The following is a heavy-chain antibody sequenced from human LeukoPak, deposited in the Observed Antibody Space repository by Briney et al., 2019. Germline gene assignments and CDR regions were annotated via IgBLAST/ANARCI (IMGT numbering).Heavy chain of an antibody. CDR2: ISGSGGST. J-gene: IGHJ4*02. CDR3: AKDPRGWLSTPDY. V-gene: IGHV3-23*01. D-gene: IGHD3-22*01. CDR1: GFTFSSYA. Sequence: GGSLRLSCAASGFTFSSYAISWVRQAPGKGLEWVSAISGSGGSTYYADSVKGRFTISRDNSKNTLYLQMNSLRPDDTAVYYCAKDPRGWLSTPDYWGQGTLVTVSS.